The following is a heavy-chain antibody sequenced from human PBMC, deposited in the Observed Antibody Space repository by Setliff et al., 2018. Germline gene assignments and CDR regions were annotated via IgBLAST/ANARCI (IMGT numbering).Heavy chain of an antibody. CDR2: ISSSSRYI. CDR1: GFTFITHS. CDR3: ARLALTGYDSSGYYYALEYYYYMDV. Sequence: GGSLRLSCAASGFTFITHSMNWVRQAPGKGLEWVSSISSSSRYIYYADSVKGRFTISRDNANQSLYLQMNSLRAEDTAVYYCARLALTGYDSSGYYYALEYYYYMDVWGKGTTVTVSS. J-gene: IGHJ6*03. V-gene: IGHV3-21*01. D-gene: IGHD3-22*01.